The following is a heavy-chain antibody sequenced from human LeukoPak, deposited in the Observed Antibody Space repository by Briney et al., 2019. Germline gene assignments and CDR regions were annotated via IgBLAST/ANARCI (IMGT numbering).Heavy chain of an antibody. J-gene: IGHJ4*02. D-gene: IGHD3-22*01. CDR3: ARGADSSGYQLPFDY. Sequence: SETLSLTCTVSGGSVSSYYWSWIRQPAGKGLEWIGRIYTSGSTNYNPSLKSRVTMSVDTSKNQFSLKLSSVTAADTAVYYCARGADSSGYQLPFDYWGQGTLVTVSS. CDR2: IYTSGST. CDR1: GGSVSSYY. V-gene: IGHV4-4*07.